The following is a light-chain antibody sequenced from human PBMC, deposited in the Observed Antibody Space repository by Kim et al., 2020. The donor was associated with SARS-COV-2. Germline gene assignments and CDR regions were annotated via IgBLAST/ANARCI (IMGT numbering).Light chain of an antibody. V-gene: IGKV1-39*01. Sequence: ASVGDRVTITCRQSQNISNNLNWYQQKSGKPPKLLIFAASNLQRGVPSWFSASGSGTNFTLTISSLQPDDFATYYCQQSYRTPLTFGGGTKVDIK. CDR1: QNISNN. CDR2: AAS. CDR3: QQSYRTPLT. J-gene: IGKJ4*01.